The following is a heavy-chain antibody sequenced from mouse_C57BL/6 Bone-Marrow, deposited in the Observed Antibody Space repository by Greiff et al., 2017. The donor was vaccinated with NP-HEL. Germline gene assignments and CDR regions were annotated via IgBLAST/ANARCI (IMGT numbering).Heavy chain of an antibody. V-gene: IGHV1-19*01. D-gene: IGHD1-1*01. CDR2: INPYNGGT. Sequence: VQLKQSGPVLVKPGASVKMSCKASGYTFTDYYMNWVKQSHGKSLEWIGVINPYNGGTSYNQKFKGKATLTVDKSSSTAYIELNSLTSEDSAVYYCARGGSNDYWGQGTTLTVSS. CDR1: GYTFTDYY. J-gene: IGHJ2*01. CDR3: ARGGSNDY.